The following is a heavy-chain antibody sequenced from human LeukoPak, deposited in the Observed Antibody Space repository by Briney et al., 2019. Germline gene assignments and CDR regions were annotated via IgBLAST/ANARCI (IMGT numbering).Heavy chain of an antibody. CDR2: ISAYNGNT. CDR3: ARVQWVVANDAFDI. D-gene: IGHD6-19*01. J-gene: IGHJ3*02. Sequence: GASVKLSCKASGYTFTIYGISWVRQAPGQGLERMGWISAYNGNTNYAQKLKGRVTMTTDTSTTTAYMEMRRLRSDDTAVYDCARVQWVVANDAFDIWGQGTMVTVSS. V-gene: IGHV1-18*01. CDR1: GYTFTIYG.